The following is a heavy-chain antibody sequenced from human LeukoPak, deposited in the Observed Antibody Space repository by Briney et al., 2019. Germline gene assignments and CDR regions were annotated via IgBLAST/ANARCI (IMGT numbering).Heavy chain of an antibody. CDR1: GFTFSSYE. J-gene: IGHJ4*02. V-gene: IGHV3-48*03. D-gene: IGHD1-26*01. CDR3: ARLVETLGY. CDR2: ISSSSWTI. Sequence: GGSLRLSCAVSGFTFSSYEMNWVRQAPGKGLEWVSYISSSSWTIYYADSVKGRFTISRDNAKNSLYLQMNSLRPEDTAVYYCARLVETLGYWGQGTLVTVSS.